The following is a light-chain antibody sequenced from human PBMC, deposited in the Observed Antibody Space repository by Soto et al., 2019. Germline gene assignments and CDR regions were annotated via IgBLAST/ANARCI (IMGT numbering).Light chain of an antibody. Sequence: DIQMTQSPSSLSASEGDRVTITCQSSHDVSRNLNWFQQKPGEAPQLLIYDASNLERGVPSRFSGSGSGTDFTLTISSLQPEDVATYYCQQYNSTRSFGGGTEVEIK. J-gene: IGKJ4*01. CDR3: QQYNSTRS. CDR1: HDVSRN. CDR2: DAS. V-gene: IGKV1-33*01.